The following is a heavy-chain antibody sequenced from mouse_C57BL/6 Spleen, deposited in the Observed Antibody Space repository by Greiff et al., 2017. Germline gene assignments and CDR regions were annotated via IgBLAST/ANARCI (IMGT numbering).Heavy chain of an antibody. V-gene: IGHV14-1*01. CDR1: GFNIKDYY. Sequence: VQLQQSGAELVRPGASVKLSCTASGFNIKDYYMHWVKQRPEQGLEWIGRIDPEDGDTEYAPKFQGKATMTADTSSNTAYLHLSSLTSEDTAVYYCTTSSGYSYAMDYWGQGTSVTVSS. J-gene: IGHJ4*01. D-gene: IGHD3-2*02. CDR3: TTSSGYSYAMDY. CDR2: IDPEDGDT.